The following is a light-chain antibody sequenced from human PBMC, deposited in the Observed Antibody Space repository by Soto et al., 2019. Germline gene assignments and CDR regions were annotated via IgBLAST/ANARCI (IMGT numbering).Light chain of an antibody. CDR2: DNN. Sequence: QSVLTQPPSVSAAPGQKVTISCSGSSSNIGNNYVSWYQQLPGTAPKLLIYDNNKRPSGIPDRFSGSKSGTSATLGITGLQTGDEAEYYCATRESTLSASVVFGGGTKLTVL. CDR3: ATRESTLSASVV. J-gene: IGLJ2*01. V-gene: IGLV1-51*01. CDR1: SSNIGNNY.